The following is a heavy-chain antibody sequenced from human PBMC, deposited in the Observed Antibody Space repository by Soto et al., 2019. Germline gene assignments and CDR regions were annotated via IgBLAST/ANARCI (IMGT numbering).Heavy chain of an antibody. CDR3: ASPIAVAGTGYYYYGMDV. CDR1: GFTFSSYG. J-gene: IGHJ6*02. V-gene: IGHV3-33*08. D-gene: IGHD6-19*01. Sequence: GGSLRLSCAASGFTFSSYGMHWVRQAPGKGLEWVAVIWYDGSNKYYADSVKGRFTISRDNSKNTLYLQMNSLRAEDTAVYYCASPIAVAGTGYYYYGMDVWGQGTTVTVSS. CDR2: IWYDGSNK.